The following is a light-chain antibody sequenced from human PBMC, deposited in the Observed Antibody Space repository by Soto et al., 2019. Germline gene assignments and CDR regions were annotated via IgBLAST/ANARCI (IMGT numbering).Light chain of an antibody. CDR2: DVN. J-gene: IGLJ2*01. V-gene: IGLV2-8*01. CDR3: SSHAGGQNVV. CDR1: SSDVGGYNY. Sequence: QSALTQPPSASGSPGQSVTISCTGTSSDVGGYNYVPWYQQHPGKAPKVMIYDVNKRPSGVPDRFSGSKSGNTASLTVSGLQAEDEGDYYCSSHAGGQNVVFGGGTKVTVL.